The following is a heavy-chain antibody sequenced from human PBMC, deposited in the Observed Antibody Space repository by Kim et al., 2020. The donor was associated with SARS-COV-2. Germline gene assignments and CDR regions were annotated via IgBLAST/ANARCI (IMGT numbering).Heavy chain of an antibody. CDR3: ARAGYSSSWYVGSWFDP. D-gene: IGHD6-13*01. V-gene: IGHV4-34*01. J-gene: IGHJ5*02. Sequence: LKSRVTISVDTSKNPFSLKLSSVTAADTAVYYCARAGYSSSWYVGSWFDPWGQGTLVTVSS.